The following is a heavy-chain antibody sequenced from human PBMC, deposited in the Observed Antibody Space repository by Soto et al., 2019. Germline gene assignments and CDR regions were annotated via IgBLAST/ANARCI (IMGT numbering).Heavy chain of an antibody. Sequence: SETLSLTCSVSGGSSSSGYYYWSWIRQPPGKGLEWIGNIYYSGNTYYNPSLKSRLIISIDTSNNQFSLKVGSVTAADTPVYYWASSSLYGMDVWGQGTTVTVSS. CDR2: IYYSGNT. CDR3: ASSSLYGMDV. V-gene: IGHV4-30-4*01. J-gene: IGHJ6*02. CDR1: GGSSSSGYYY.